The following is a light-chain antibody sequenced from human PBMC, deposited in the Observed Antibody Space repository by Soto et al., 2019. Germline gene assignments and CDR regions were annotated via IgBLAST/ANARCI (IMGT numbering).Light chain of an antibody. CDR1: QSVSSN. CDR2: GAS. CDR3: QQYNNWPHT. Sequence: EVVMTQSPATLSVSPGERATLSCRASQSVSSNLAWYQQKPGQAPSLLVYGASTRATGMPARFSGSGSGTEFTLTISSLQSEDFALYYCQQYNNWPHTFGQGTKVEIK. J-gene: IGKJ1*01. V-gene: IGKV3-15*01.